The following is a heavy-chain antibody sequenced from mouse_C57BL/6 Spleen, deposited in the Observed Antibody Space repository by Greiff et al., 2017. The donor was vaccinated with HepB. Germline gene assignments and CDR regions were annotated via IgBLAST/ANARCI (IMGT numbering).Heavy chain of an antibody. CDR2: IYPRSGNT. J-gene: IGHJ2*01. CDR3: ARSPLGWYFDY. Sequence: LQESGAELARPGASVKLSCKASGYTFTSYGISWVKQRTGQGLEWIGEIYPRSGNTYYNEKFKGKATLTADKSSSTAYMELRSLTSEDSAVYFCARSPLGWYFDYWGQGTTLTVSS. D-gene: IGHD4-1*01. CDR1: GYTFTSYG. V-gene: IGHV1-81*01.